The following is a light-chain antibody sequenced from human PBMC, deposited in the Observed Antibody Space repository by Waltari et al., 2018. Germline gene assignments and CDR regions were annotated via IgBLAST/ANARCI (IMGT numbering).Light chain of an antibody. J-gene: IGKJ4*01. CDR1: QSVSSY. CDR3: QQRSNWPQLT. V-gene: IGKV3-11*01. CDR2: DAS. Sequence: EIVLTQSPATLYSSPGERATLSCRASQSVSSYLAWYQQKPGQAPRLLIYDASNRATGIPARFSGSGSGTDFTLTISSLEPEDFAVYYCQQRSNWPQLTFGGGTKVEIK.